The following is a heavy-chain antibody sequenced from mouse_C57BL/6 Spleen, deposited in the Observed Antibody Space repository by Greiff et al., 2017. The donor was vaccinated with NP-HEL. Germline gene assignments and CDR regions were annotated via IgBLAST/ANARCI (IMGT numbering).Heavy chain of an antibody. J-gene: IGHJ4*01. V-gene: IGHV1-80*01. CDR3: ARSIPEDAMDD. CDR1: GYAFSSYW. Sequence: QVQLQQSGAELVKPGASVKISCKASGYAFSSYWMNWVKQRPGKGLEWIGQIYPGDGDTNYNGKFKGKATLTADKSSSTAYMQLSSLTSEDSAVYFCARSIPEDAMDDWGQGTSVTVSS. CDR2: IYPGDGDT. D-gene: IGHD5-1-1*01.